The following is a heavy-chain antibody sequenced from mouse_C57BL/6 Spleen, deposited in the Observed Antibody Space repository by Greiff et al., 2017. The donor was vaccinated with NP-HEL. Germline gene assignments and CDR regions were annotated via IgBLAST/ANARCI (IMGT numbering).Heavy chain of an antibody. D-gene: IGHD1-1*01. J-gene: IGHJ2*01. CDR1: GYTFTSYW. CDR3: AREGVLRSHYFDY. CDR2: IYPGSGST. V-gene: IGHV1-55*01. Sequence: VQLQQPGAELVKPGASVKMSCKSSGYTFTSYWITWVKQRPGQGLEWIGDIYPGSGSTNYNEKFKSKATLTVDTSSSTAYMQLSSLTSEDSAVYYCAREGVLRSHYFDYWGQGTTLTVSS.